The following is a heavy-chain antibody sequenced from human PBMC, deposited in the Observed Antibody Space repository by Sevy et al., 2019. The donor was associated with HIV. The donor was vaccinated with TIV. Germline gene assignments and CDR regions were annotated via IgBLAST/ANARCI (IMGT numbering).Heavy chain of an antibody. CDR1: GFSLSTAGVG. V-gene: IGHV2-5*02. J-gene: IGHJ6*02. CDR2: IYWDEDK. Sequence: SGPTLVKPTQTLTLTWTFSGFSLSTAGVGVGWIRQPPGKALECLALIYWDEDKRYRTSLRSRLTINKDTSKNQVVLTMTNMDPVDTATYYCVHSRMRGNGMDVWGQGTTVTVSS. CDR3: VHSRMRGNGMDV.